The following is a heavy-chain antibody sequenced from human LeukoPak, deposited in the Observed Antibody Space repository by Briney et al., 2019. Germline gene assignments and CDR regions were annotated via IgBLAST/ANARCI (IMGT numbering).Heavy chain of an antibody. Sequence: ASVKVSCKASGYTFTSYAMHWVRQAPGQRLEWMGWINAGNGNTKYSQEFQGRVTITRDTSASTAYMELSSLRSEDMAVYYCARTGYSSSWYLGESYYFDYWGQGTLVTVSS. J-gene: IGHJ4*02. V-gene: IGHV1-3*03. CDR1: GYTFTSYA. D-gene: IGHD6-13*01. CDR2: INAGNGNT. CDR3: ARTGYSSSWYLGESYYFDY.